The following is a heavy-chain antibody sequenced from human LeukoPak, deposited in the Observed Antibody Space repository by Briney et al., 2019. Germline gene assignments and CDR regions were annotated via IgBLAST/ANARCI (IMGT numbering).Heavy chain of an antibody. V-gene: IGHV3-11*04. J-gene: IGHJ4*02. CDR1: GFIFSDSY. Sequence: PGGSLRLSCAASGFIFSDSYMNWIRQAPGKGLEWVSYISTSGNFKNYADSVKGRFTISRDNAKNSLYLQMNSLRAEDTAVYYCARDSPSTVTTLNIDYWGQGTLVTVSS. CDR3: ARDSPSTVTTLNIDY. D-gene: IGHD4-17*01. CDR2: ISTSGNFK.